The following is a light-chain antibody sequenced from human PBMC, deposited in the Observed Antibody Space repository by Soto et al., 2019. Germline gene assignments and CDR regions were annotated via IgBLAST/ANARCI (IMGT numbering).Light chain of an antibody. J-gene: IGLJ3*02. V-gene: IGLV2-14*01. Sequence: QSALTQPASGSGSPGQSITISCTGTSSDVGAYNYVSWYQQHPGKAPKLIIYEVSNRPSGVSNRFSGSKSANTASLTISGLQAEDEADYYCNSYTSSSARVFGGGTKLTVL. CDR2: EVS. CDR3: NSYTSSSARV. CDR1: SSDVGAYNY.